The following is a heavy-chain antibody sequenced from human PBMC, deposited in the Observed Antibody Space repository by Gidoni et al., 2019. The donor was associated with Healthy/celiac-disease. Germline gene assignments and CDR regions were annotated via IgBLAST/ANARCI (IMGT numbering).Heavy chain of an antibody. J-gene: IGHJ4*02. CDR3: AKGPYYGSGSPSLDY. CDR2: ISYDGSNK. D-gene: IGHD3-10*01. Sequence: QVQLVESGGGVVQPGRSLRLSCAASGFTLRRYGMHWVRQAPGKGLEWVAVISYDGSNKYYADSVKGRFTISRDNSKNTLYLQMYSLRAEDTAVYYCAKGPYYGSGSPSLDYWGQGTLVTVSS. V-gene: IGHV3-30*18. CDR1: GFTLRRYG.